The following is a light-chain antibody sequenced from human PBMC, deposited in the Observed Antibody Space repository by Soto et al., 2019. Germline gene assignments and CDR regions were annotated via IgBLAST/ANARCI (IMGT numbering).Light chain of an antibody. CDR2: DAS. CDR1: QSVSSN. Sequence: EIVMTQSPATLSVSPGERATLSCRASQSVSSNLAWSQQKPGQAPRLLIYDASTRATGIPARFSGSGSGTEFTLTISSLQSEDFAVYYCQQYNNWLTWTFGQGTKVEVK. J-gene: IGKJ1*01. CDR3: QQYNNWLTWT. V-gene: IGKV3-15*01.